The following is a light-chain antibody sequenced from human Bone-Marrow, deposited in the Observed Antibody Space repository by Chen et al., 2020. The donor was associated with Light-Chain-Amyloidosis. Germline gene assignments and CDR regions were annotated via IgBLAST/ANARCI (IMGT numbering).Light chain of an antibody. J-gene: IGLJ3*02. CDR2: EVS. Sequence: QSALTQPASVSGSPGQSITISCTGTSSDVGGYNLVSWYQQYPGKAPKLMIYEVSNRPSGVSNRFSCSKDGNTASLTISGLQAEDEADYYCISHTSSGTLWVFGGGTKLTVL. CDR3: ISHTSSGTLWV. V-gene: IGLV2-14*01. CDR1: SSDVGGYNL.